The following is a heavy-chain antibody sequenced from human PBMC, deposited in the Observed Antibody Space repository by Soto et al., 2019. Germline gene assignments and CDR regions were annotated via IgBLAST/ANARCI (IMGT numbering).Heavy chain of an antibody. V-gene: IGHV3-21*01. Sequence: PGESLKISCAASGFTFSSYSMGWLRQAPGTGLEWVASGSGSGCYTYYADSVKGRFTISRDNAKNSLYLQMNSLRAEDTAVYYCAKGLPPDYDFWSGYPMDVWGKGTTVTVSS. CDR1: GFTFSSYS. D-gene: IGHD3-3*01. CDR2: GSGSGCYT. J-gene: IGHJ6*03. CDR3: AKGLPPDYDFWSGYPMDV.